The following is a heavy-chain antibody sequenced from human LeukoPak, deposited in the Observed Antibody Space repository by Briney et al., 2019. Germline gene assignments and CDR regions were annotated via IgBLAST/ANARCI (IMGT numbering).Heavy chain of an antibody. J-gene: IGHJ4*02. Sequence: GGSLRLSCEASGFTFSSYWMNWVRQAPGKELEWVANIKQDGREKYYVDSVKGRFTISRDNAKNSLYLQMNSLRAEDTAVYYCARGGTTRHDYWGQGTLVTVSS. CDR2: IKQDGREK. CDR3: ARGGTTRHDY. V-gene: IGHV3-7*01. CDR1: GFTFSSYW. D-gene: IGHD1/OR15-1a*01.